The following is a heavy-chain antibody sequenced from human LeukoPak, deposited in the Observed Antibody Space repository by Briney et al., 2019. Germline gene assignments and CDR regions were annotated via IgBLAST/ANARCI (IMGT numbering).Heavy chain of an antibody. CDR1: GFTFSSHA. CDR2: ISYDGGNK. D-gene: IGHD3-22*01. J-gene: IGHJ4*02. Sequence: GGSLRLSCAASGFTFSSHAMHWVRQAPGKGLEWVAVISYDGGNKYYADSVKGRFTISRDNSKNTLYLQMNSLRAEGTAVYYCAGDEGWLLGGGVDYWGQGTLVTVSS. CDR3: AGDEGWLLGGGVDY. V-gene: IGHV3-30-3*01.